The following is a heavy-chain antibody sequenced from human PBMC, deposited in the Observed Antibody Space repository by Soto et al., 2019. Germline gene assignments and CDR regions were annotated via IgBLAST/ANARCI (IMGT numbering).Heavy chain of an antibody. Sequence: GASVKVSCKASGYTFTSYGISWVRQAPGKGLEWMGGFDPEDGETIYAQKFQGRVTMTEDTSTDTAYMELSSLRSEDTAVYYCATDLYCSGGSCYLNHYWGQGTLVTVSS. CDR2: FDPEDGET. D-gene: IGHD2-15*01. CDR1: GYTFTSYG. V-gene: IGHV1-24*01. CDR3: ATDLYCSGGSCYLNHY. J-gene: IGHJ4*02.